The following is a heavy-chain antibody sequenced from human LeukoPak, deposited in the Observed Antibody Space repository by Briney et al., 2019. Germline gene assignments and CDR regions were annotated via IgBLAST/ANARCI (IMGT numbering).Heavy chain of an antibody. CDR3: ARGGGISGYARKDY. D-gene: IGHD5-12*01. Sequence: ASVKVSCKASGYTFTGYYMRWVRQAPGQGLEWMGWINPNSGGTNYAQKFQGRVTMTRDTSISTAYMELSRLRSDDTAVYYCARGGGISGYARKDYWGQGTLVTVSS. J-gene: IGHJ4*02. V-gene: IGHV1-2*02. CDR2: INPNSGGT. CDR1: GYTFTGYY.